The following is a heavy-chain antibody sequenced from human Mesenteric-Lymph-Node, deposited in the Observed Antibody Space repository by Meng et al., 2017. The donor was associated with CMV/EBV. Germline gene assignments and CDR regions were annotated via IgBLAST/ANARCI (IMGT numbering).Heavy chain of an antibody. CDR2: ITDGGDDT. CDR1: RFTFSTYG. CDR3: AKGYRAAGTLYFDY. J-gene: IGHJ4*02. Sequence: GESLKISCAASRFTFSTYGMSWLRQAPGKGLEWVSTITDGGDDTYYVDSVKGRFTISRDNSKNTLYLQMHSLRAEDTAVYYCAKGYRAAGTLYFDYWGQGTLVPSPQ. D-gene: IGHD1-1*01. V-gene: IGHV3-23*01.